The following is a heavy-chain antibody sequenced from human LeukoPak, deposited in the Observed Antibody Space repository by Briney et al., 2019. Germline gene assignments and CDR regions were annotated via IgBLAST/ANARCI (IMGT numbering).Heavy chain of an antibody. V-gene: IGHV3-23*01. CDR2: ISGSGGST. CDR3: AKRPGGVWGSFDY. J-gene: IGHJ4*02. CDR1: GFTFSSYG. Sequence: GGTLRLSCAASGFTFSSYGMSWVRQAPGKGLEWVSAISGSGGSTYYADSVKGRFTISRDNSRNTLYLQMDSLRAEDTAVYYCAKRPGGVWGSFDYWGQGTLVTVSS. D-gene: IGHD2-21*01.